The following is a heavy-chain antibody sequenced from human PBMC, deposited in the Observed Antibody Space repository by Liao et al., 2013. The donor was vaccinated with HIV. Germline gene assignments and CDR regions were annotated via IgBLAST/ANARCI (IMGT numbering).Heavy chain of an antibody. J-gene: IGHJ3*02. Sequence: QLQLQESGPGLVKPSETLSLTCTVSGGSISSSTYYWGWIRQPPGKGLEWIGSIYYGGSTYYNPSLKSRVTISVDTSKNQFSLNLGSVTAADTAVYYCARDRGGYSGYDEEGAFDIWGQGTMVTVSS. CDR2: IYYGGST. CDR3: ARDRGGYSGYDEEGAFDI. V-gene: IGHV4-39*07. D-gene: IGHD5-12*01. CDR1: GGSISSSTYY.